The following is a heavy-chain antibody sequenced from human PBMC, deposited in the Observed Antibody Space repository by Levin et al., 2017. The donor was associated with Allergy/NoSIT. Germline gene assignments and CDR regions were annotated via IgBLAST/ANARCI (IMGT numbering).Heavy chain of an antibody. Sequence: GGSLRLSCAASGFTFSSYGMHWVRQAPGKGLEWVAVISYDGSNKYYADSVKGRFTISRDNSKNTLYLQMNSLRAEDTAVYYCAKGLAQLGSCYDYWGQGTLVTVSS. J-gene: IGHJ4*02. CDR1: GFTFSSYG. CDR3: AKGLAQLGSCYDY. CDR2: ISYDGSNK. D-gene: IGHD2-15*01. V-gene: IGHV3-30*18.